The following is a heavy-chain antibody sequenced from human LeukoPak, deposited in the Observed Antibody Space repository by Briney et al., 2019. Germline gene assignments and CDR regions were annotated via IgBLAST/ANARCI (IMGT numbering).Heavy chain of an antibody. CDR3: FATMIVVAVLKD. J-gene: IGHJ4*02. CDR2: IRYDGSNK. Sequence: PGRSLRLSCAASGFTFSSYAMHWVRQAPGKGLEWVAFIRYDGSNKYYADSVKGRFTISRDNSKNTLYLQMNSLRAEDTAVYYCFATMIVVAVLKDWGQGTLVTVSS. V-gene: IGHV3-30*04. CDR1: GFTFSSYA. D-gene: IGHD3-22*01.